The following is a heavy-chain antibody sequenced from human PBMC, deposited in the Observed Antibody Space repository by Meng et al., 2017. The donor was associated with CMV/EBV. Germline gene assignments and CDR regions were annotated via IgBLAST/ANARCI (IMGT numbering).Heavy chain of an antibody. CDR3: ARFQGWGTKNSYSNYTTSDY. J-gene: IGHJ4*02. V-gene: IGHV3-30-3*01. Sequence: GESLKISCAASGLTFSSYAMHWVRQAPGKGLEWVAVISYDGSNKYYADSVKGRFTISRDNSKNTLYLQMNSLRAEDTAVYYCARFQGWGTKNSYSNYTTSDYWGQGTLVTVSS. CDR2: ISYDGSNK. D-gene: IGHD4-11*01. CDR1: GLTFSSYA.